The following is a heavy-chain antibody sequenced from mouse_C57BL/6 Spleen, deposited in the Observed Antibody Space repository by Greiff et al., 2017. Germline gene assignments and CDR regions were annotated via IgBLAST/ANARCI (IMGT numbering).Heavy chain of an antibody. V-gene: IGHV5-4*01. CDR3: ARGLSNHWYFDV. CDR1: GFTFSSYA. D-gene: IGHD2-5*01. Sequence: DVQLVESGGGLVKPGGSLKLSCAASGFTFSSYAMSWVRQTPEKRLEWVATISDGGSYTYYPDNVKGRFTISRDNAKNNLYLQMSHLKSEDTAMYYCARGLSNHWYFDVWGTGTTVTVSS. J-gene: IGHJ1*03. CDR2: ISDGGSYT.